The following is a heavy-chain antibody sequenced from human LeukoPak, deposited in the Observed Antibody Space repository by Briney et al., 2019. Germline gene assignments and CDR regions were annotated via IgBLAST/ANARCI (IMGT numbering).Heavy chain of an antibody. CDR3: ARTLLGRLFDY. J-gene: IGHJ4*02. V-gene: IGHV4-59*08. D-gene: IGHD2-8*02. CDR1: GGSINSYY. CDR2: IYYSGGT. Sequence: PETPCLTCTVSGGSINSYYWSWIRQPPGKGLEWIGYIYYSGGTNYNPSLKSRVTISLDTSKNQFSLKLNSVTAADTAVYYCARTLLGRLFDYWGEGTRVRLSS.